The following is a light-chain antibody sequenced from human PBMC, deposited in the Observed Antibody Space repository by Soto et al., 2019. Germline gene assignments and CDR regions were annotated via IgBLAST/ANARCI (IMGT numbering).Light chain of an antibody. J-gene: IGKJ1*01. V-gene: IGKV3-20*01. Sequence: EIVLTQSPGTLSLSPGERATLSCRASQTISNNYLAWYQQKPDQAPRLFIYGASTRATGIPDRFSGSGSGTDFTLTISRLEPEDFAVYYCQQYADSRTFGQGTKVEV. CDR1: QTISNNY. CDR2: GAS. CDR3: QQYADSRT.